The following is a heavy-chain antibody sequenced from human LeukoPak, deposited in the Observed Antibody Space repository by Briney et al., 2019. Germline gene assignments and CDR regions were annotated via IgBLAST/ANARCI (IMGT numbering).Heavy chain of an antibody. D-gene: IGHD3-16*01. CDR3: ARDMMAIDY. J-gene: IGHJ4*02. V-gene: IGHV3-30*04. Sequence: GGSLRLSCAASGFTFSSYAMHWVRQALGKGLEWVAVISYDGSNKYYADSVKGRFTISRDNSKNTLYLQMNSLRAEDTAVYYCARDMMAIDYWGQGTLVTVSS. CDR2: ISYDGSNK. CDR1: GFTFSSYA.